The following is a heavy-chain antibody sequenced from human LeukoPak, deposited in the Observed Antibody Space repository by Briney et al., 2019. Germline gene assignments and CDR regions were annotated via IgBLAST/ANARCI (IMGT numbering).Heavy chain of an antibody. V-gene: IGHV3-48*04. CDR1: GFTFSSYT. CDR3: ARDSLTYYYDSSGYYLPTPLDY. CDR2: IGTSSTTI. J-gene: IGHJ4*02. Sequence: QPGGSLRLSCAASGFTFSSYTMYWVRQPPGKGLEWVSNIGTSSTTIYYADSVKGRFTISRDNAKNSLYLQMNSLRAEDTAVYYCARDSLTYYYDSSGYYLPTPLDYWGQGTLVTVSS. D-gene: IGHD3-22*01.